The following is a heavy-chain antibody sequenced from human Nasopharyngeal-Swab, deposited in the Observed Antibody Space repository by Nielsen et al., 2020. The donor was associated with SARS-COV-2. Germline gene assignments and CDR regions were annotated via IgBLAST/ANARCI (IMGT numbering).Heavy chain of an antibody. CDR1: GGSFSSYY. CDR3: ARGAPSSYWFDP. J-gene: IGHJ5*02. CDR2: FKYGGSS. V-gene: IGHV4-34*01. Sequence: SETLSLTCAVFGGSFSSYYWTWIRQPPGKELEWIGEFKYGGSSNYNPSLKSRVTMSLDTSKNQFSLELSSVTAADTAVYYCARGAPSSYWFDPWGQGTLVTVSS.